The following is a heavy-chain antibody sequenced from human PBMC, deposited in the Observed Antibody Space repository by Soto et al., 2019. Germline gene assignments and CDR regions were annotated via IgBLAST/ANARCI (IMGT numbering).Heavy chain of an antibody. V-gene: IGHV4-59*03. CDR3: VSSRTAVFGDALDI. J-gene: IGHJ3*02. D-gene: IGHD3-3*01. Sequence: PSETLSLTCRVSGGSISSYFKNWIRQAPGKGLEWIGCIYDSEDANYNPSLKSRVTLALDTSKNQFSLKLTSVTAADTAVYYCVSSRTAVFGDALDIWALGTMVTVSS. CDR1: GGSISSYF. CDR2: IYDSEDA.